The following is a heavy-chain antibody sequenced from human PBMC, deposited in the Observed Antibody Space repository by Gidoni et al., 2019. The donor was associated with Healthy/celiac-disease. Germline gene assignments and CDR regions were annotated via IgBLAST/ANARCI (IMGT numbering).Heavy chain of an antibody. CDR2: IRSKAYGGTT. Sequence: EVQLVESGGGLVQPGRSLRLSCTASGFTFGDYAMSWFRQAPGKGLEWVGFIRSKAYGGTTEYAASVKGRFTISRDDSKSIAYLQMNSLKTEDTAVYYCTRETTNAPIDYWGQGTLVTVSS. V-gene: IGHV3-49*03. CDR1: GFTFGDYA. D-gene: IGHD1-26*01. CDR3: TRETTNAPIDY. J-gene: IGHJ4*02.